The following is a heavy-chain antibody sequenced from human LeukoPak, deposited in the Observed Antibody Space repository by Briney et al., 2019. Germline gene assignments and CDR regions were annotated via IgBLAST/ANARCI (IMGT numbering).Heavy chain of an antibody. CDR2: ISSSGSTI. CDR1: GFTFSSYE. V-gene: IGHV3-48*03. D-gene: IGHD6-13*01. CDR3: ARGAAGFWFDP. J-gene: IGHJ5*02. Sequence: GGSLRLSCAASGFTFSSYEMNWVRQAPGKGLEWVSYISSSGSTIYYADSVKGRFTVSRDNAKNSLYLQMNSLRAEDTAVYYCARGAAGFWFDPWGQGTLVTVSS.